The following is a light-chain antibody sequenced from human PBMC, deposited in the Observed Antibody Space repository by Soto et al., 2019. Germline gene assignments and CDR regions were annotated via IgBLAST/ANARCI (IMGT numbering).Light chain of an antibody. Sequence: DIQMTQSPSTLSASVGDRVTITCRASQSISSWLAWYQQKPGKAPKLLIYDASSLEGGVPSRFSGSGSGAEFTLTISSLQPDDFATYYCQQYNSYSGTFGQGTKVDIK. V-gene: IGKV1-5*01. CDR2: DAS. CDR1: QSISSW. CDR3: QQYNSYSGT. J-gene: IGKJ1*01.